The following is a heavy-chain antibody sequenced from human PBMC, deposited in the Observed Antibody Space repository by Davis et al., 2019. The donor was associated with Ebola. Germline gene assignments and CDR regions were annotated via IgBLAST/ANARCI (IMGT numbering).Heavy chain of an antibody. D-gene: IGHD2-15*01. J-gene: IGHJ4*02. CDR1: GYTFTGYY. CDR3: ARDRVCSGATCYAYFDF. Sequence: AASVKVSCKASGYTFTGYYIHWVRQAPGQGLEWMGWINPNSGETKYSQKFQGWVTMTRATPISTAYMELNRLTSNDTAVYYFARDRVCSGATCYAYFDFWGQGTLVTVSS. CDR2: INPNSGET. V-gene: IGHV1-2*04.